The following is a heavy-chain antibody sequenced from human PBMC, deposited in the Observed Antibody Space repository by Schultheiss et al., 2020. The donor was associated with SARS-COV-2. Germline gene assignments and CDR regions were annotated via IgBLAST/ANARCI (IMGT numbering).Heavy chain of an antibody. D-gene: IGHD4-11*01. CDR1: GGSISSGGYY. J-gene: IGHJ4*02. CDR3: ARDYSNEGDYFDY. Sequence: SETLSLTCTVSGGSISSGGYYWSWIRQHPGKGLEWIGEINHSGSTNYNPSLKSRVTISVDTSKNQFSLKLSSVTAADTAVYYCARDYSNEGDYFDYWGQGTLVTVSS. CDR2: INHSGST. V-gene: IGHV4-31*03.